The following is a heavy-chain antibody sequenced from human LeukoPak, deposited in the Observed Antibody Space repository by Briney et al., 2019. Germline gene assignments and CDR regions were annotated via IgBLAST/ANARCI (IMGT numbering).Heavy chain of an antibody. V-gene: IGHV4-39*01. CDR2: IYYSGST. CDR1: GGSISSYY. J-gene: IGHJ4*02. Sequence: ASETLSLTCTVSGGSISSYYWGWIRQPPGKGLEWIGSIYYSGSTYYNPSLKSRVTISVDTSKNQFSLKLSSVTAADTAVYYCARRIAAARGTFDYWGQGTLVTVSS. D-gene: IGHD6-13*01. CDR3: ARRIAAARGTFDY.